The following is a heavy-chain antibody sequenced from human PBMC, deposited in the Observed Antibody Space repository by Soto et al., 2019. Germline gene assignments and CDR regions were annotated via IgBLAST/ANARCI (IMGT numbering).Heavy chain of an antibody. J-gene: IGHJ6*03. CDR2: ISASGTQT. CDR1: GFSFYTYA. D-gene: IGHD3-3*01. V-gene: IGHV3-23*01. Sequence: EVQLLDSGGGLGQSGGSLRLSCAASGFSFYTYAMTWVRQAPGKGLEWVSSISASGTQTYYADSVKGQFTISRDNSRNTVYLQMNSLRVEDTAVYYCAKGGGSGYFAYHYIDVWGKGTTVTVSS. CDR3: AKGGGSGYFAYHYIDV.